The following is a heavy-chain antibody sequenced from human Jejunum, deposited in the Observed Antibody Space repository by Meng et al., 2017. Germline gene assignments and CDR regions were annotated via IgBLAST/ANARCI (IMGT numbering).Heavy chain of an antibody. CDR1: GGSLRPGAYY. Sequence: QGELREAGPGLVKPSQTLSLTCTVSGGSLRPGAYYWSWIRQHPGKGLEWIGYIYYTGSTFYNPSLKSRVSISLETSKNQFSLKVTSVTAADTAFYYCARLGITETIGGFDPWGQGILVTVSS. J-gene: IGHJ5*02. V-gene: IGHV4-31*03. D-gene: IGHD1-7*01. CDR2: IYYTGST. CDR3: ARLGITETIGGFDP.